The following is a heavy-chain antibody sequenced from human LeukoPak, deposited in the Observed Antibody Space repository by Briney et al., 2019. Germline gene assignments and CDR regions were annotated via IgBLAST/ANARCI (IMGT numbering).Heavy chain of an antibody. V-gene: IGHV3-21*04. J-gene: IGHJ4*02. CDR2: ITSSRNFI. D-gene: IGHD3-16*01. Sequence: GGSLRLSCAASGIIFSNHHMNWVRQAPGKGLEWVSSITSSRNFIYYTDSVKGRFTISRDNARSSLYLQMNNLRAEDTAVYYCAKPPHPNLLGGDYWGQGTLVTVSS. CDR3: AKPPHPNLLGGDY. CDR1: GIIFSNHH.